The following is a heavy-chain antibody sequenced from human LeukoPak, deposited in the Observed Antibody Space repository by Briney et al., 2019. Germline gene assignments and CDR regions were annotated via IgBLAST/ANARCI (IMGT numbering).Heavy chain of an antibody. Sequence: ASVKVSCKASGDTFSNFAISWVRQAPGQGLEWMGWINPNSGGTNYAQKFQGRVIMTRDTSIRTAYMELSRLRSDDTAIYYCARDRTERDFDYWGQGTLVTVSS. CDR1: GDTFSNFA. CDR2: INPNSGGT. V-gene: IGHV1-2*02. CDR3: ARDRTERDFDY. J-gene: IGHJ4*02.